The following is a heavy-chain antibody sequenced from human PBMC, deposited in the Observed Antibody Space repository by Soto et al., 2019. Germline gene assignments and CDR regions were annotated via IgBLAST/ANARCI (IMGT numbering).Heavy chain of an antibody. V-gene: IGHV3-23*01. D-gene: IGHD2-2*01. CDR3: AIDIVVVPAALGGDPAFDI. Sequence: SGGSLRLSCAASGFTFSSYAMSWVRQAPGKGLEWVSAISGSGGSTYYADSVKGRFTISRDNSKNTLYLQMNSLRAEDTAVYYCAIDIVVVPAALGGDPAFDIWGQGTMVTVSS. CDR1: GFTFSSYA. CDR2: ISGSGGST. J-gene: IGHJ3*02.